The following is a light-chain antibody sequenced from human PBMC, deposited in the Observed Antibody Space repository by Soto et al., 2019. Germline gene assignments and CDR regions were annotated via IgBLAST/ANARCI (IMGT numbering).Light chain of an antibody. V-gene: IGKV2-28*01. J-gene: IGKJ5*01. CDR2: LGS. Sequence: DIVMTQSPFSLPVTPGEPASISCRSSQSLLHSNGYNYLDWYLQKPGQSPHLLIYLGSNRASGVPDRFSGSGSGTDFTLRTSRVEAEDVGVYYCMQALQTPPAFGQGTRLEIK. CDR3: MQALQTPPA. CDR1: QSLLHSNGYNY.